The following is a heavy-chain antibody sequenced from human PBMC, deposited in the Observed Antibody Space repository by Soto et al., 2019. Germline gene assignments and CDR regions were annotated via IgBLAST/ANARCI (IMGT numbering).Heavy chain of an antibody. V-gene: IGHV1-69*08. CDR1: GGTFSTYI. CDR3: ARDRITTRGDAFDL. D-gene: IGHD3-3*01. Sequence: QVQLVQSGAEVRKPGSSVKVSCKAPGGTFSTYIISWVRQAPGQGLEWMGRIIPIPDITNYAQKFQGRVTVTADRSTSTAYMELTRLKSEDTAVYYCARDRITTRGDAFDLRGQGTMVTVSS. CDR2: IIPIPDIT. J-gene: IGHJ3*01.